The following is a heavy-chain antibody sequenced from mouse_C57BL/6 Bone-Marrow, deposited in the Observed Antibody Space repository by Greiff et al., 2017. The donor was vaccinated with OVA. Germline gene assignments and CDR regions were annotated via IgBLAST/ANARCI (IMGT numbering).Heavy chain of an antibody. V-gene: IGHV1-26*01. CDR2: INPNNGGT. Sequence: VQLQQSGPELVKPGASVKISCKASGYTFTDYYMNWVKQSHGKSLEWIGDINPNNGGTSYNQKFKGKATLTVDKSSSTAYMELRSLTSEDSAVYYCAQVFVVTKWYFDVWGTGTTVTVSS. CDR1: GYTFTDYY. D-gene: IGHD2-5*01. J-gene: IGHJ1*03. CDR3: AQVFVVTKWYFDV.